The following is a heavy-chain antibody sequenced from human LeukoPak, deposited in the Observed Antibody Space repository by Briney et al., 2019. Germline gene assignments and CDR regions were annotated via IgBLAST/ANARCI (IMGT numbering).Heavy chain of an antibody. D-gene: IGHD3-9*01. CDR2: IWPDGTIQ. J-gene: IGHJ4*02. Sequence: PGRSLRLSCAASGFIFSNYGMHWVRQAPGKGLEWLAVIWPDGTIQYYADPVKGRFTISRDNSKNTLYLQLTGLRADDSAVYYCARHHHDWAWDFWGQGAQVTVSS. V-gene: IGHV3-33*01. CDR1: GFIFSNYG. CDR3: ARHHHDWAWDF.